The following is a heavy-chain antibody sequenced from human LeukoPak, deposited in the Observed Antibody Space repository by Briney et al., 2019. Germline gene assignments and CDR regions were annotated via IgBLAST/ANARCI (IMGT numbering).Heavy chain of an antibody. CDR1: GGSISNYY. Sequence: NPSETLSLTCTVSGGSISNYYWSWIRQPAGKGLEWIGRIYISENTNYNPSLKSRVTMSVDTSKNQFSLKLTSVTAADTAVYYCARGHSYYDNSGYSGIDYWGQGTLITVSS. J-gene: IGHJ4*02. CDR2: IYISENT. CDR3: ARGHSYYDNSGYSGIDY. V-gene: IGHV4-4*07. D-gene: IGHD3-22*01.